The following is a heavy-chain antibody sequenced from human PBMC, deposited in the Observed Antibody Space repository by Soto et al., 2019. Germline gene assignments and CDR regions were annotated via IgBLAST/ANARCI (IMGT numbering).Heavy chain of an antibody. V-gene: IGHV2-5*02. J-gene: IGHJ6*03. Sequence: GSGPTLVNPTQTLTLTCTFSGFSLSTSGVGVGWIRQPPGKALEWLALIYWDDDKRYSPSLKSRLTITKDTSKNQVVLTMTNMDPVDTATYYCAHTRRGRVLPASFGRYYYLKAFWAKGTTVPGSS. CDR2: IYWDDDK. CDR1: GFSLSTSGVG. D-gene: IGHD3-10*01. CDR3: AHTRRGRVLPASFGRYYYLKAF.